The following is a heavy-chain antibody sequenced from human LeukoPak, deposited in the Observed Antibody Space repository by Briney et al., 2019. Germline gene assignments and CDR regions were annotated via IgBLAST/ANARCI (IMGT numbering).Heavy chain of an antibody. Sequence: GGSLRLSCAASGFTFSSYSMNWVRQAPGKGLEWVSYISSSSSTIYYADSVKGRFTISRDNAKNSLYLQMNSLRAEDTAVYYCARTSYCGGDCYSPFDPWGQGTLVTVSS. J-gene: IGHJ5*02. CDR2: ISSSSSTI. CDR3: ARTSYCGGDCYSPFDP. D-gene: IGHD2-21*02. CDR1: GFTFSSYS. V-gene: IGHV3-48*01.